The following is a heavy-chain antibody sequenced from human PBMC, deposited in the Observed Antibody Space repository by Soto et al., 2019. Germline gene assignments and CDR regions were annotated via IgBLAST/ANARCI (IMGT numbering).Heavy chain of an antibody. CDR3: VSRRDGYNLVNDY. CDR1: GGSFSGYY. D-gene: IGHD5-12*01. CDR2: INHSGST. J-gene: IGHJ4*02. V-gene: IGHV4-34*01. Sequence: SETLSLTCAVYGGSFSGYYWSWIRQPPGKGLEWIGEINHSGSTNYNPSLKSRVTISVDTSKNQFSLRLSSVTAADTAVYYCVSRRDGYNLVNDYWGQGTLVTVSS.